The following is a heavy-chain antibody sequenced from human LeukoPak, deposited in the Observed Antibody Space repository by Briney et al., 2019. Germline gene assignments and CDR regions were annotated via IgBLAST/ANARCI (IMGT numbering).Heavy chain of an antibody. V-gene: IGHV4-4*07. CDR2: IYASGIT. D-gene: IGHD1-26*01. CDR3: ARDGSGTYYVDGFDF. J-gene: IGHJ3*01. Sequence: SETLSLTCTVSGGXISRYYWGWIRQPAGKGLEWIGRIYASGITNYNPSLKSRVTMSVDTSKNQFSLKLASVTAADTAVYFCARDGSGTYYVDGFDFWGQGTMVTVSS. CDR1: GGXISRYY.